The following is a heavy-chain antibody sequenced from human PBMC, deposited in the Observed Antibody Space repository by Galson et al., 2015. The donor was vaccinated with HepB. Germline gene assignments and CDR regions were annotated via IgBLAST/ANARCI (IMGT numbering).Heavy chain of an antibody. J-gene: IGHJ6*02. CDR2: IHNGDTA. CDR3: AGWSRSLGNYSYNGVDV. V-gene: IGHV3-66*01. D-gene: IGHD2-15*01. Sequence: SLRLSCAASGFTVSSNSMSWVRQAPGKGLEWVSSIHNGDTAYYGDSVRGRFTMSRDNTKNTLYLQMNSLRAEDTAVYYCAGWSRSLGNYSYNGVDVWGQGTTVTVSS. CDR1: GFTVSSNS.